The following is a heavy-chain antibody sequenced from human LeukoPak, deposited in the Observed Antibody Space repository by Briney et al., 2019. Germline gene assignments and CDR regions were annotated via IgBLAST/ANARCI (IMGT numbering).Heavy chain of an antibody. CDR3: ARISGGSYDSSGYSWFDP. CDR2: IYYSGST. CDR1: GGSISSYY. V-gene: IGHV4-59*01. J-gene: IGHJ5*02. D-gene: IGHD3-22*01. Sequence: SETLSLTCTVSGGSISSYYWNWIRQPPGKGLEWIGYIYYSGSTNYNPSLKSRVTISVDTSKNQFSLKLSSVTAADTAVYYCARISGGSYDSSGYSWFDPWGQGTLVTVSS.